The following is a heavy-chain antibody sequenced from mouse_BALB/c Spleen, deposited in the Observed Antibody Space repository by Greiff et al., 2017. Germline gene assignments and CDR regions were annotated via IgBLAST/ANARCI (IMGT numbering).Heavy chain of an antibody. J-gene: IGHJ1*01. CDR2: ISDGGSYT. D-gene: IGHD2-1*01. V-gene: IGHV5-4*02. Sequence: EVKLMESGGGLVKPGGSLKLSCAASGFTFSDYYMYWVRQTPEKRLEWVATISDGGSYTYYPDSVKGRFTISRDNAKNNLYLQMSSLKSEDTAMYYCARDLLWYFDVWGAGTTVTVSS. CDR1: GFTFSDYY. CDR3: ARDLLWYFDV.